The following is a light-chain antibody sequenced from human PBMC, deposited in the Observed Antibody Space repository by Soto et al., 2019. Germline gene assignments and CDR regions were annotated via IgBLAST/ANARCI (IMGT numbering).Light chain of an antibody. J-gene: IGKJ1*01. CDR3: QQYNNWPGT. CDR1: QRVSSN. CDR2: YAS. Sequence: EIVMTQSPATLSVSPGERATLSCRASQRVSSNLAWYQQKPGQAPRLLIYYASTRATGIPARFSGSGSGTEYTLTISSLQSEDVAVYYCQQYNNWPGTFGQGTKVEIK. V-gene: IGKV3-15*01.